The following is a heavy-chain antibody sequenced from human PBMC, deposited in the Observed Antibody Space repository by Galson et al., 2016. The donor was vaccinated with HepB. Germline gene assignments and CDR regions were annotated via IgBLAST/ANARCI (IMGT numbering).Heavy chain of an antibody. D-gene: IGHD3-22*01. V-gene: IGHV1-24*01. Sequence: SVKVSCKVSGYTLSDLLTHWVRQAPGKGLEWMGRFGPEDGETIYAQNFQGRVTMTGDTSTATAYMQLSSLRSDDTAVYYCATGPPHYFDVNPFDYWGQGTLVTVSS. CDR1: GYTLSDLL. CDR2: FGPEDGET. CDR3: ATGPPHYFDVNPFDY. J-gene: IGHJ4*02.